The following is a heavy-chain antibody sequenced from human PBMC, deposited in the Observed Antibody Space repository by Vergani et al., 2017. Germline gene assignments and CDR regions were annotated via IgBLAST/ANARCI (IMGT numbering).Heavy chain of an antibody. J-gene: IGHJ5*01. V-gene: IGHV3-21*06. Sequence: EVQLLESGGGSAQPGESLRLSCVASGFTFTAHGLNWVRQAPGKGLEWVSSISGRSNYIYYADSLKGRFTISRDNSKNSVYLQMNSLRADDTAVYYCVRGGLATIYNWFDPWGQGTRVTVSS. CDR3: VRGGLATIYNWFDP. CDR1: GFTFTAHG. CDR2: ISGRSNYI. D-gene: IGHD5-24*01.